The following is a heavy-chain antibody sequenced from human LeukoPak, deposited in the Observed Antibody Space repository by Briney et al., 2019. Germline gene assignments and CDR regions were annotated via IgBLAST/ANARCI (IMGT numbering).Heavy chain of an antibody. V-gene: IGHV4-4*07. CDR2: IYTSGST. D-gene: IGHD3-9*01. CDR1: GGSISSYY. Sequence: SETLSLTCTASGGSISSYYWSWIRQPAGKGLEWIGRIYTSGSTNYNPSLKSRVTMSVDTSKNQFSLKLSSVTAADTAVYYCARVISYYDILTGYLNWFDPWGQGTLVTVSS. CDR3: ARVISYYDILTGYLNWFDP. J-gene: IGHJ5*02.